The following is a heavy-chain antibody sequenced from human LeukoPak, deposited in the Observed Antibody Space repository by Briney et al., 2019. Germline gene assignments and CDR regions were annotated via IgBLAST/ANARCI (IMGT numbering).Heavy chain of an antibody. D-gene: IGHD1-26*01. CDR1: GGSISSYY. Sequence: PSETLSLTCTVSGGSISSYYWSWIRQPPGKGLEWIGYIYYSGGTNYNPSLKSPVTISVDTSKNQFSLKLSSVTAADTAVYYCARGPHYTGSYGRYFDYWGQGTLVTVSS. CDR2: IYYSGGT. V-gene: IGHV4-59*01. CDR3: ARGPHYTGSYGRYFDY. J-gene: IGHJ4*02.